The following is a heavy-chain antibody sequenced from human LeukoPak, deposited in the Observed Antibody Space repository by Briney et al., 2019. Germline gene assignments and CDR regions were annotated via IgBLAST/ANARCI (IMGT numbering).Heavy chain of an antibody. CDR2: IYYSGST. CDR1: GGSISSSGYY. CDR3: ARFYCSSTSCYSWL. V-gene: IGHV4-39*01. D-gene: IGHD2-2*01. J-gene: IGHJ4*02. Sequence: SETLSLTCTVSGGSISSSGYYWGWIRQPPGKGLEWIGSIYYSGSTYYNPSLKSRVTISVDTSKNQFSLKLSSVTAADTAVYYCARFYCSSTSCYSWLWGQGTLVTVSS.